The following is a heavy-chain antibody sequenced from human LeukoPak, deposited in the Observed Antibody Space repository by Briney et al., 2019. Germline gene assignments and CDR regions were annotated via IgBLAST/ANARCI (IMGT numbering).Heavy chain of an antibody. CDR2: ISGSGGST. Sequence: GGSLRLSCAASGFTFSSCAMSWVRQAPGKGLEWVSAISGSGGSTYYADSVKGRFTISRDNSKNTLYLQMNSLRAEDTAVYYCAKVGQQWLVFDYWGQGTLVTVSS. CDR3: AKVGQQWLVFDY. D-gene: IGHD6-19*01. J-gene: IGHJ4*02. CDR1: GFTFSSCA. V-gene: IGHV3-23*01.